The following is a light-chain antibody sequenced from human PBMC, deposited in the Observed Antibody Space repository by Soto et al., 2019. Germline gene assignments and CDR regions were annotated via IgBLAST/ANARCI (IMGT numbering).Light chain of an antibody. CDR2: EVS. CDR3: NSFTTSSTYV. Sequence: SVLTQPPSVSGSPGQSVTISCTGTSSDIGSYNRVSWYRQPPGTAPKLIIFEVSNRPSGVPDRFSGSKSGNTASLTISGLQAEDEADYYCNSFTTSSTYVFGTGTKVTVL. V-gene: IGLV2-18*02. CDR1: SSDIGSYNR. J-gene: IGLJ1*01.